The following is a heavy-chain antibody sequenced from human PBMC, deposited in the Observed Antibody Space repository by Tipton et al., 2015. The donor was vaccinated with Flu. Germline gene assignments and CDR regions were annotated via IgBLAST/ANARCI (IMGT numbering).Heavy chain of an antibody. V-gene: IGHV3-23*01. J-gene: IGHJ4*02. CDR3: AKRPLRGAHSY. D-gene: IGHD3-10*01. CDR2: ISGSGGST. CDR1: GFTFSSYA. Sequence: SLGLSCAASGFTFSSYAMSWVCQAPGKGLEWVSAISGSGGSTYYADSVKGRFTISRDNSKNTLYLQMNSLGAEDTAVYYCAKRPLRGAHSYWGQGTLVTVSS.